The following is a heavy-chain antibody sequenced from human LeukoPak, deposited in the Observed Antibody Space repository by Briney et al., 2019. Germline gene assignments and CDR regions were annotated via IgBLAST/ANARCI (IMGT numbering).Heavy chain of an antibody. J-gene: IGHJ5*02. CDR1: GYTFTSYA. CDR2: INAGNGNT. V-gene: IGHV1-3*01. Sequence: ASVKVSCKASGYTFTSYAIYWVRQAPGQRLEWMGWINAGNGNTKFSQKLQDRVTITRDTSASTAYMELSSLRSEDTAVYYCARGVYLQKYYHSYTSRWFDPWGQGTLVTVSS. CDR3: ARGVYLQKYYHSYTSRWFDP. D-gene: IGHD2/OR15-2a*01.